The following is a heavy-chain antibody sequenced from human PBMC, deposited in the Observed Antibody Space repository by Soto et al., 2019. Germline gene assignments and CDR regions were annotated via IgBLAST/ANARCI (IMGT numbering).Heavy chain of an antibody. CDR3: ARSLSAIPGES. D-gene: IGHD2-21*01. CDR1: GFSISNYW. CDR2: IKQDASEK. V-gene: IGHV3-7*05. Sequence: ESGGGLVQSGGSLRLSCAATGFSISNYWMSWVRQGPGKGPEWVANIKQDASEKYYVDSVKGRFTISRDNAENSLYLQMTSLRAEDTAVYHCARSLSAIPGESWGQGTLVTVSS. J-gene: IGHJ5*02.